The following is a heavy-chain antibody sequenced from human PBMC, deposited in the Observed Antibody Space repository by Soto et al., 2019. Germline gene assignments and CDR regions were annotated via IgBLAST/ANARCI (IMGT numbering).Heavy chain of an antibody. CDR2: IYYSGST. J-gene: IGHJ6*02. Sequence: PSETLSLTCTVSGGSISSSSYYWGWIRQPPGKGLEWIGSIYYSGSTYYNPSLKSRVTISVDTSKNQFSLKLSSVTAADTAVYYCARGRVSFDYYYYGMDVWGQGTTVTVSS. V-gene: IGHV4-39*01. CDR3: ARGRVSFDYYYYGMDV. CDR1: GGSISSSSYY. D-gene: IGHD1-26*01.